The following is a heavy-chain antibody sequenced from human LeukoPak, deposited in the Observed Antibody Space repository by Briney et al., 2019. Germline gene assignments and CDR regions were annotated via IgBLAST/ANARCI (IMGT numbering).Heavy chain of an antibody. CDR2: IKSDGRST. V-gene: IGHV3-74*01. D-gene: IGHD5-18*01. CDR1: GFTFSSHW. Sequence: GGSLRLSCAASGFTFSSHWMHWVRQAPGKGLVWVSRIKSDGRSTHYADSVKGRFTISRDNAKNTLYLQMNSLRAEDTAVYYCARPQNPEIYGYGAFDIWGQGTMVTVSS. J-gene: IGHJ3*02. CDR3: ARPQNPEIYGYGAFDI.